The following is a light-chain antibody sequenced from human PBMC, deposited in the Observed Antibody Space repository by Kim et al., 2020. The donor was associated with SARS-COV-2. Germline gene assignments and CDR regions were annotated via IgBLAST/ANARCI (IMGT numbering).Light chain of an antibody. CDR2: KAS. Sequence: DIQMIQSPSTLSASIGDRVTITCRASQSINTWLAWYQQKPGKAPKFVIYKASSLESGVPSRFSGSGSGTEFSLTISSLQPEDFATYYCQQYNAYPWTFGQGTKVDIK. CDR3: QQYNAYPWT. V-gene: IGKV1-5*03. J-gene: IGKJ1*01. CDR1: QSINTW.